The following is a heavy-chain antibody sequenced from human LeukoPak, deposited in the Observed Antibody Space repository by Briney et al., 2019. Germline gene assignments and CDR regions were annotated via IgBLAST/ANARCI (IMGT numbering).Heavy chain of an antibody. D-gene: IGHD1-26*01. CDR3: ARDSRGSYYISP. J-gene: IGHJ5*02. CDR2: IYHSGST. CDR1: GGSISSYY. Sequence: SETQSLTCTVSGGSISSYYWGWIRQPPGKGLEWIGSIYHSGSTYYNPSLKSRVTISVDTSKNQFSLKLSSVTAADTAVYYCARDSRGSYYISPWGQGTLVTVSS. V-gene: IGHV4-38-2*02.